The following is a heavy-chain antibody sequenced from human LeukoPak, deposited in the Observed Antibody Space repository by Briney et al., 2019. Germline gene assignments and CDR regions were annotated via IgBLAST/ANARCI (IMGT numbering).Heavy chain of an antibody. D-gene: IGHD3-10*01. Sequence: GASVKVSCKASGYTFTSYDINWVRQATGQGLEWMGWMNPNSGNTGYAQKFQGRVTMTRNTSISTAYMELSSLRPEDTAVYYCASAGNYYGSGSYYWGQGTLVTVSS. V-gene: IGHV1-8*01. CDR3: ASAGNYYGSGSYY. CDR1: GYTFTSYD. J-gene: IGHJ4*02. CDR2: MNPNSGNT.